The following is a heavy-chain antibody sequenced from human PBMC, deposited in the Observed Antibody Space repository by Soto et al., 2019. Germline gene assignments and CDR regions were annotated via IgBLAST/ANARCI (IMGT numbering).Heavy chain of an antibody. D-gene: IGHD6-19*01. J-gene: IGHJ4*02. Sequence: EVQLVESGGGFVQPGRSLSLACAASGFTLDDYAMHWVRQSPGKGLEWVSGFSWNSGSIGYADSVKGRFTISRDNAKNSLYLQMNSLRAEDTALYYCAKDRGLVLSFYFDSWGQGTLVTVSS. CDR1: GFTLDDYA. CDR2: FSWNSGSI. V-gene: IGHV3-9*01. CDR3: AKDRGLVLSFYFDS.